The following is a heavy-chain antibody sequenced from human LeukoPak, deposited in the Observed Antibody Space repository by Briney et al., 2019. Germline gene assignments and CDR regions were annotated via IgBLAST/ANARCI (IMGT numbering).Heavy chain of an antibody. J-gene: IGHJ4*02. V-gene: IGHV3-7*01. CDR3: ARSTAGFDY. Sequence: PGGSLRLSCAASGFRFGNYWIAWVRQAPGKGLEWVANIKEDGSEKYYVDSVKGRFTISRDNAKNSLSLQMSSLRVEDTAVYYCARSTAGFDYWGQGTLVTVSS. CDR1: GFRFGNYW. D-gene: IGHD1-1*01. CDR2: IKEDGSEK.